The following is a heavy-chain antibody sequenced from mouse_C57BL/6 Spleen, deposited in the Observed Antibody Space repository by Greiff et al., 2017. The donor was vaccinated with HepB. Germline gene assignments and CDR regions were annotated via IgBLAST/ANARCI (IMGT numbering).Heavy chain of an antibody. CDR3: ARSTTVVGRAMDY. CDR1: GYTFTSYW. J-gene: IGHJ4*01. Sequence: VQLQQPGAELVMPGASVKLSCKASGYTFTSYWMHWVKQRPGQGLEWIGEIDPSDSYTNYNQKFKGKSTLTVDKSSSTAYMQLSSLTSEDSAVYYCARSTTVVGRAMDYWGQGTSVTVSS. CDR2: IDPSDSYT. V-gene: IGHV1-69*01. D-gene: IGHD1-1*01.